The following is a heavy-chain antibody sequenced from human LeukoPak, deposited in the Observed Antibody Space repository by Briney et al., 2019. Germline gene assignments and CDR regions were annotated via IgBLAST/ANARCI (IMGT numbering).Heavy chain of an antibody. CDR3: ARGGRMAELDY. D-gene: IGHD3-16*01. Sequence: GGSLRLSCAASGFTFSSYDMHWVRQATGKGLEWVSAIGTAGDTYYPGSVKGRFTISRENAKNSLYLQMNSLRAEDTAVYYCARGGRMAELDYWGQGTLVTVPS. CDR2: IGTAGDT. V-gene: IGHV3-13*01. J-gene: IGHJ4*02. CDR1: GFTFSSYD.